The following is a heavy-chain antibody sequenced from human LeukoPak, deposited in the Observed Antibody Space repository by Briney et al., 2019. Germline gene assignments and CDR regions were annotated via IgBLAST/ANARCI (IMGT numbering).Heavy chain of an antibody. CDR2: INHSGST. D-gene: IGHD2-2*01. Sequence: SETLSLTCTVSGASISSHYYSWIRQPPGKGLEWIGEINHSGSTNYNPSLKSRVTISVDTSKNQFSLKLSSVTAADTAVYYCARHVRYCSSTSCSRVNTGRGYYFDYWGQGTLVTVSS. CDR3: ARHVRYCSSTSCSRVNTGRGYYFDY. V-gene: IGHV4-34*01. J-gene: IGHJ4*02. CDR1: GASISSHY.